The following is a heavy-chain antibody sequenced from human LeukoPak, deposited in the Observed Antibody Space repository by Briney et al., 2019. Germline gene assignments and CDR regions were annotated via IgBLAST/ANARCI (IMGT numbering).Heavy chain of an antibody. CDR1: GGSISSSSYY. Sequence: PSETLSLTCTVSGGSISSSSYYWGWIRQPPGKGLECIGSIYYSGSTYYNPSLKTRVTISVDTSKNQFSLKLSSVTAADTAVYYCARRDCSGGSCYSRYYYYYMDVWGKGTTVTVSS. D-gene: IGHD2-15*01. CDR3: ARRDCSGGSCYSRYYYYYMDV. J-gene: IGHJ6*03. V-gene: IGHV4-39*01. CDR2: IYYSGST.